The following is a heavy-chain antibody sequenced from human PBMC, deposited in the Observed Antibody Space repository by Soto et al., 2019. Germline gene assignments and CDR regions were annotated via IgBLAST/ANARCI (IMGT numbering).Heavy chain of an antibody. J-gene: IGHJ4*02. Sequence: QVRLQESGPGLMKPSETLSLTCTVSGASISDHYWSWIRQPPGKGLEWIGYIYYSGDTNYNPSLRSRVTISLDTSKNQFSLKLSSVTAADTAVYYCARGGWSNDYWGQGVLVTVSS. CDR1: GASISDHY. CDR3: ARGGWSNDY. V-gene: IGHV4-59*11. CDR2: IYYSGDT.